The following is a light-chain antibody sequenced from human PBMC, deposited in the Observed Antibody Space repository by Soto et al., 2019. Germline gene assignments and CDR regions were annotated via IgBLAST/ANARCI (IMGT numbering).Light chain of an antibody. CDR3: QQLNSYPIP. Sequence: QLTQSPSSLSASVGDRVTISCRASQGIANFLAWYQQKPAKAPKLLIYGASTLQSGVTSRFSGSGSGTDFTLTISSLPPEDFATYYCQQLNSYPIPFGPGTKVDIK. V-gene: IGKV1-9*01. CDR1: QGIANF. CDR2: GAS. J-gene: IGKJ3*01.